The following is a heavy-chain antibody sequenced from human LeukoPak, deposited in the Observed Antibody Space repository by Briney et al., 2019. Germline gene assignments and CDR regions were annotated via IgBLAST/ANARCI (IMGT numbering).Heavy chain of an antibody. J-gene: IGHJ3*02. CDR2: ISAYNGNT. CDR3: ARDEGYYDSSGYFSSRAFDI. Sequence: GASVNVSCKASGYTFTSYGISWVRQAPGQGLEGMGWISAYNGNTKYSQEFQGRVTITRDTSASTAYMELSSLRSEDMAVYYCARDEGYYDSSGYFSSRAFDIWGQGTMVTVSS. V-gene: IGHV1-18*03. D-gene: IGHD3-22*01. CDR1: GYTFTSYG.